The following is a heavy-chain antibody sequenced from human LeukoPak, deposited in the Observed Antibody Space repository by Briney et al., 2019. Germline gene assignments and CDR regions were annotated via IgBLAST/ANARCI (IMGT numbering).Heavy chain of an antibody. CDR3: ARGTVTHTIDY. D-gene: IGHD4-11*01. Sequence: GGSLRLSCAAFGFTVSSNYMSWVRQAPGKGLEWVSVIYSGGSTYYADSVKGRFTISRDNSKNTLYLQMNSLRAEDTAVYYCARGTVTHTIDYWGQGTLVTVSS. V-gene: IGHV3-53*01. CDR2: IYSGGST. CDR1: GFTVSSNY. J-gene: IGHJ4*02.